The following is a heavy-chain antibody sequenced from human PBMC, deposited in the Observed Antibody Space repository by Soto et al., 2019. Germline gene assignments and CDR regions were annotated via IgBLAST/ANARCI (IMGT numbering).Heavy chain of an antibody. CDR2: IYYSGST. CDR1: GGSISSYY. Sequence: SETLSLTCTVSGGSISSYYWSWIRQPPGKGLEWIGYIYYSGSTNYNPSLKSRVTISVDTSKNQCSLKLSSVTAADTAVYYCARAGAVATISTPPYYYYYYMDVWGKGTTVTVSS. J-gene: IGHJ6*03. V-gene: IGHV4-59*01. CDR3: ARAGAVATISTPPYYYYYYMDV. D-gene: IGHD5-12*01.